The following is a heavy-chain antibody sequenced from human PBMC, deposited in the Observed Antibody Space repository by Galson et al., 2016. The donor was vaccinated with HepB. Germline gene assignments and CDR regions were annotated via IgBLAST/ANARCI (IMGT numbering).Heavy chain of an antibody. CDR3: AREGFNAFDV. D-gene: IGHD3-3*01. J-gene: IGHJ3*01. V-gene: IGHV3-23*01. CDR2: VSGSGNIT. Sequence: SLRLSCAASGFTFSIYVMSWVRQAPGKGLEWVSAVSGSGNITYYADSVKGRFTISRDNSKNTLYLQMNSLRVEDTAIYYCAREGFNAFDVWGQGTVVTISS. CDR1: GFTFSIYV.